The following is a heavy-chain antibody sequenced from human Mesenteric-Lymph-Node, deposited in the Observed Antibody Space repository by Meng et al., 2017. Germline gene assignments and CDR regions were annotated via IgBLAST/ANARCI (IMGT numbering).Heavy chain of an antibody. CDR2: IYHSGST. D-gene: IGHD4-17*01. V-gene: IGHV4-4*02. CDR3: ARANGDYDVTWFDP. Sequence: QGQLKEPGPGLVKPSGTLSLTCAVSGGPISSSNWWSWVRQPPGKGLEWIGEIYHSGSTNYNPSLKSRVTISVDTSKNQFSLTLTSVTAADTAVYYCARANGDYDVTWFDPWGQGTLVTVSS. CDR1: GGPISSSNW. J-gene: IGHJ5*02.